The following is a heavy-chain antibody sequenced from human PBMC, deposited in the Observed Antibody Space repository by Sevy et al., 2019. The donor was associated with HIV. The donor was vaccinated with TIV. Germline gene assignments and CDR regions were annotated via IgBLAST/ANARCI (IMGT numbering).Heavy chain of an antibody. V-gene: IGHV1-69*13. CDR2: IIPIFGTA. Sequence: ASVKVSCKATGGTFGTYTISWLRQAPGQGLEWMGGIIPIFGTANYARKFQGRVTITADESTSTAYMELSSLRSEDSAVDYGTGDSDITFGGGDAFDIWGQGTMVTVSS. J-gene: IGHJ3*02. D-gene: IGHD3-16*01. CDR3: TGDSDITFGGGDAFDI. CDR1: GGTFGTYT.